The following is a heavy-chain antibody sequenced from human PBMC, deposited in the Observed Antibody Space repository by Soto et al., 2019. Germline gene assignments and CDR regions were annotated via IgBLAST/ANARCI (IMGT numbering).Heavy chain of an antibody. V-gene: IGHV4-30-4*02. Sequence: LSLTCAVSGGSISSGDYYWSWVRQTPGTGLEWIGHIYYTERTYYNPSLKSRVNISVDTSKNQFSLNLSSVTATDTAVYYCVRGPKKRRFLEWVLDSSGQGTMVPVYS. CDR2: IYYTERT. CDR3: VRGPKKRRFLEWVLDS. D-gene: IGHD3-3*01. J-gene: IGHJ4*02. CDR1: GGSISSGDYY.